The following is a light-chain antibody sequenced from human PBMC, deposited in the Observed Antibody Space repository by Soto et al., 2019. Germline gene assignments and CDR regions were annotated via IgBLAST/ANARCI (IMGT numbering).Light chain of an antibody. CDR1: SSDVGGYNY. CDR3: SSYAGSSNV. J-gene: IGLJ1*01. V-gene: IGLV2-8*01. Sequence: QTALTQPRAASGTPGQSVAISCAATSSDVGGYNYVSWYQQHPGKAPKLMIYEVNKRPSGVPDRFSGSKSGNTASLTVSGLQAEDEADYYCSSYAGSSNVFGTGTKVTVL. CDR2: EVN.